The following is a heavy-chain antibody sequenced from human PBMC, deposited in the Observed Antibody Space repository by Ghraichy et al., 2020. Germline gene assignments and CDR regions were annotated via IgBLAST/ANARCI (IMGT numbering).Heavy chain of an antibody. CDR3: ARDIVVVPAAISDWRKDIVATPGAFDI. CDR1: GGTFSSYA. J-gene: IGHJ3*02. Sequence: SVKVSCKASGGTFSSYAISWVRQAPGQGLEWMGGIIPIFGTANYAQKFQGRVTITADESTSTAYMELSSLRSEDTAVYYCARDIVVVPAAISDWRKDIVATPGAFDIWGQGTMVTVSS. CDR2: IIPIFGTA. V-gene: IGHV1-69*13. D-gene: IGHD2-2*02.